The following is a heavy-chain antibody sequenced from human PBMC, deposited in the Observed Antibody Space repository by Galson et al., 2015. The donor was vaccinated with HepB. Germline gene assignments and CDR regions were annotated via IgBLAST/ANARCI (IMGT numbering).Heavy chain of an antibody. J-gene: IGHJ4*02. D-gene: IGHD2/OR15-2a*01. CDR3: AKELTFHYFHY. CDR2: ITGSADTT. Sequence: SLRLSCAASGFTVSSNAMSWVRQAPGKGLEWVSHITGSADTTYYADSVNGRFTISRDNSRNTLFLHMNSPRAEDTAVYYCAKELTFHYFHYWGQGTLVTVSS. V-gene: IGHV3-23*01. CDR1: GFTVSSNA.